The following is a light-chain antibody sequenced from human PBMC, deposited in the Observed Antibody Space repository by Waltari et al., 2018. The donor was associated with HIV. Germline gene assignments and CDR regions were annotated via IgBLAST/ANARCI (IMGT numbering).Light chain of an antibody. CDR1: KLGDKY. CDR3: QAWDNSTAYV. V-gene: IGLV3-1*01. Sequence: SNDLTQPPSVSVSPGQTATITCSQHKLGDKYTYWYQQKPGQSPVLVIYQDSKRPSGIPERFSGSNSGNTATLTIAGTQTVDEADYYCQAWDNSTAYVFGTGTKVTVL. CDR2: QDS. J-gene: IGLJ1*01.